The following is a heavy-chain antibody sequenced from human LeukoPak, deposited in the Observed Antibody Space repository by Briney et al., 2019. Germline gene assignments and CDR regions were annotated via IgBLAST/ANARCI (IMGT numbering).Heavy chain of an antibody. D-gene: IGHD3-9*01. V-gene: IGHV6-1*01. J-gene: IGHJ4*02. CDR3: ARTYYDILTGYSHFDY. CDR2: TYYRSKWYN. Sequence: SQTLSLTCAISGDSVSSNSAAWNWIRQSPSRGLEWLGRTYYRSKWYNDYAVSVESRITINPDTSKNQFSLQLNSVTPEDTAVYYCARTYYDILTGYSHFDYWGQGTLVTVSS. CDR1: GDSVSSNSAA.